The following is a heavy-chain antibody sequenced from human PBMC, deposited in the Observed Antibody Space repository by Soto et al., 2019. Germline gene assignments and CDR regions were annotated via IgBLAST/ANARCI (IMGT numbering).Heavy chain of an antibody. Sequence: EVQLVESGGGLVQPGESLRLSCAASGFTFSSYWMTWVRRAPGKGLEWVANIKQDGSEKYYVDSVRGRFTMSRDNAKNSLYLQMNSLRAEDTAVYYCARVVGATQMDFDYWGQGTLVTVSS. CDR3: ARVVGATQMDFDY. CDR1: GFTFSSYW. V-gene: IGHV3-7*01. J-gene: IGHJ4*02. CDR2: IKQDGSEK. D-gene: IGHD1-26*01.